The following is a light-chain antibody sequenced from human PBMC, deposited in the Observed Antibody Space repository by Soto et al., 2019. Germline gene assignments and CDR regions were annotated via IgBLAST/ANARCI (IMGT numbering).Light chain of an antibody. CDR1: QSVGND. Sequence: EIVLTQSPDTLSLSRGERATLSCRASQSVGNDLAWYQQKPGQAPRLLIYDASSRATGIPARFSGSGSGTDFDLTISSLEPEDFAVYYCQQRSNWPPLTFGGGTKVEIK. CDR3: QQRSNWPPLT. J-gene: IGKJ4*01. V-gene: IGKV3-11*01. CDR2: DAS.